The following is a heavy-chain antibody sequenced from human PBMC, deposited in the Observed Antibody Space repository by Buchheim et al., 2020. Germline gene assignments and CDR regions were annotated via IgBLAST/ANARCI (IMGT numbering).Heavy chain of an antibody. V-gene: IGHV3-33*01. Sequence: QVQLVESGGGVVQPGRSLRLSCAASGFTFSSYGMHWVRQAPGKGLEWVAVIWYDGSNKYYADSVKGRFSISRDNSKNTLYLQMNSLRAEDTAVYYCACLTVAGTGDYWGQGTL. CDR2: IWYDGSNK. CDR1: GFTFSSYG. J-gene: IGHJ4*02. D-gene: IGHD6-19*01. CDR3: ACLTVAGTGDY.